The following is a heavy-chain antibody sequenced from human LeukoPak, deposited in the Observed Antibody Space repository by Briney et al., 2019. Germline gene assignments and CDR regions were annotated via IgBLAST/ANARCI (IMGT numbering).Heavy chain of an antibody. Sequence: GGSLRLSCAASGFTFSSYWMHWVRQAPGKGLVWVSRINSDGSSTSYADSVKGRFTISRDNAKNTLYLQMYSLRAEDTAVYYCARRTPAVDTAMTDYWGQGTLVTVSS. J-gene: IGHJ4*02. CDR2: INSDGSST. V-gene: IGHV3-74*01. D-gene: IGHD5-18*01. CDR3: ARRTPAVDTAMTDY. CDR1: GFTFSSYW.